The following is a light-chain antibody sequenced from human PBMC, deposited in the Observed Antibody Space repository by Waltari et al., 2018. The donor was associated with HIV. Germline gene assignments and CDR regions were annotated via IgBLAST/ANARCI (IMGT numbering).Light chain of an antibody. J-gene: IGKJ3*01. CDR2: DAS. CDR1: QSISSN. Sequence: EIVLTQSPATLSLSPGERATLSCRASQSISSNLAWYQQKPGQAPRLLSYDASNRATGIPVRFSGSGSGTDVTLTSSSLEPEDCAVYYCQQRDNWPPLATFGPGTKVDI. CDR3: QQRDNWPPLAT. V-gene: IGKV3-11*01.